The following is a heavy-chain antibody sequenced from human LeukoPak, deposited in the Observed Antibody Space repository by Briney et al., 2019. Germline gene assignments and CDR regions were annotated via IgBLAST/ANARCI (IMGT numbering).Heavy chain of an antibody. CDR2: INGGSTYI. D-gene: IGHD3-3*01. Sequence: PGESLRLSCAASGFTFSGYTMNWVRQAPGQGLEWVSSINGGSTYIYYADSLKGRFTVSRDNAKSSVSLQMNCLGAEDTSVYYCVREGRFLDYWGQGTLVTVSS. CDR1: GFTFSGYT. V-gene: IGHV3-21*01. CDR3: VREGRFLDY. J-gene: IGHJ4*02.